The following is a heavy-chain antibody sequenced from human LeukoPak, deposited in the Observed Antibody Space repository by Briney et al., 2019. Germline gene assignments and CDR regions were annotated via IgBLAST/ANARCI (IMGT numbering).Heavy chain of an antibody. CDR3: AKPLVYCSSTSCYTAAFDI. J-gene: IGHJ3*02. CDR2: ISGSGGST. V-gene: IGHV3-23*01. CDR1: GFTLSSYG. D-gene: IGHD2-2*02. Sequence: GGSLRLSCAASGFTLSSYGMSWVRQAPGKGLEWVSAISGSGGSTYYADSVKGRFTISRDNSKNTLCLQMNSLRAEDTAVYYCAKPLVYCSSTSCYTAAFDIWGQGTMVTVSS.